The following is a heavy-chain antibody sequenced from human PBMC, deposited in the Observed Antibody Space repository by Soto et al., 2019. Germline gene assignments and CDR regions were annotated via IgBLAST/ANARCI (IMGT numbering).Heavy chain of an antibody. Sequence: QVQLVQSGAEVKKPGSSVKVSCKASGGTFSSSAVTWVRQAPGQGLEWMGGIIPIFDTATYAQKFQGRVTITADESTSTAYMELSSLRCDDTALYYCAIKTYNSGGGTVDPWGQGTLVTVSS. CDR1: GGTFSSSA. V-gene: IGHV1-69*01. CDR2: IIPIFDTA. J-gene: IGHJ5*02. D-gene: IGHD1-1*01. CDR3: AIKTYNSGGGTVDP.